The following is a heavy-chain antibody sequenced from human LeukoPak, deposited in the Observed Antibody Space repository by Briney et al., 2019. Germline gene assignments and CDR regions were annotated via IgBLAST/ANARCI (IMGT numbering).Heavy chain of an antibody. CDR3: ARVVTTPKIYFDY. CDR1: GFTFSSYW. D-gene: IGHD4-17*01. V-gene: IGHV3-7*01. Sequence: GGSLRLSCAASGFTFSSYWMSWVRQAPGKGLEWVANIKQDGSEKYYVDSVKGRFTISRDNAKNSLYLQMNSLRAEDTAVYYCARVVTTPKIYFDYWGQGTLVTVSS. J-gene: IGHJ4*02. CDR2: IKQDGSEK.